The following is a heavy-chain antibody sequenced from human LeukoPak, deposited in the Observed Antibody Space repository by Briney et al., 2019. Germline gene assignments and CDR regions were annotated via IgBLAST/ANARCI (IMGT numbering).Heavy chain of an antibody. V-gene: IGHV3-15*01. J-gene: IGHJ4*02. CDR1: GFTFSNAW. CDR3: TTDGDNWNDLSPY. D-gene: IGHD1-20*01. Sequence: GGSLRLSCAASGFTFSNAWMSWVRQAPGKGLEWVGRIKSKTDGGTTDYAAPVKGRFTISRDDSKNTLYLQMNSLKTEDTAVCYCTTDGDNWNDLSPYWGQGTLVTVSS. CDR2: IKSKTDGGTT.